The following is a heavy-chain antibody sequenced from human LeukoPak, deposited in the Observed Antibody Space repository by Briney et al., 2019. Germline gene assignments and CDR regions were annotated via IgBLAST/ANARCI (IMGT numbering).Heavy chain of an antibody. Sequence: GGSLRLSCAASGFTVSSNYMSWVRQAPGKGGEWVSVIYSGGGTYYADSGKGRFTISRNNSKNTLYLQMNSLRAEDTAVYYCASPGGGLRLGYWGQGTLVTVSS. J-gene: IGHJ4*02. D-gene: IGHD5-12*01. CDR2: IYSGGGT. CDR3: ASPGGGLRLGY. V-gene: IGHV3-53*01. CDR1: GFTVSSNY.